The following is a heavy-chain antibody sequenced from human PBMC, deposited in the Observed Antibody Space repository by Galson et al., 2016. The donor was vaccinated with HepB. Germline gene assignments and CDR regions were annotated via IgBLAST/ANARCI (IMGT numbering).Heavy chain of an antibody. Sequence: SLRLSCAVSGFTFSDYHMNWIRQGPGKGLEWISYISRSGDSMLYAASVRGRFSISRDNAKKSLYLQMTNLRAEDTAVYYCARDLPDDSVEYVDVFDLWGQGTMVTVSS. CDR1: GFTFSDYH. J-gene: IGHJ3*01. D-gene: IGHD4-17*01. V-gene: IGHV3-11*01. CDR3: ARDLPDDSVEYVDVFDL. CDR2: ISRSGDSM.